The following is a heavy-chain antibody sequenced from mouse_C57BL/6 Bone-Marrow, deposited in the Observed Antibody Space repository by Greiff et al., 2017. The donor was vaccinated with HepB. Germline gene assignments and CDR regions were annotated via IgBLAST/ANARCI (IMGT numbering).Heavy chain of an antibody. Sequence: DVMLVESGGGLVKPGGSLKLSCAASGFTFSSYAMSWVRQTPEKRLEWVATISDGGSYTYYPDNVKGRFTISRDNAKNNLYLQMSHLKSEDTAMYYCARVDYYYGSSYGRNYAMDYWGQGTSVTVSS. J-gene: IGHJ4*01. CDR1: GFTFSSYA. CDR3: ARVDYYYGSSYGRNYAMDY. D-gene: IGHD1-1*01. CDR2: ISDGGSYT. V-gene: IGHV5-4*03.